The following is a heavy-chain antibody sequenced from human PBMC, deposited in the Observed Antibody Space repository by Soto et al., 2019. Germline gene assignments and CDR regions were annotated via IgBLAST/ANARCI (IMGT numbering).Heavy chain of an antibody. CDR1: GYSFTSYW. CDR3: ARLHDDFWSGYSARYYYYGMDV. Sequence: GESLKISCKGSGYSFTSYWIGWVRQMPGKGLEWMGIIYPGDSDTRYSPSFQGQVTISADKSISTAYLQWSSLKASDTAMYYCARLHDDFWSGYSARYYYYGMDVWGQGTTVTVSS. V-gene: IGHV5-51*01. D-gene: IGHD3-3*01. J-gene: IGHJ6*02. CDR2: IYPGDSDT.